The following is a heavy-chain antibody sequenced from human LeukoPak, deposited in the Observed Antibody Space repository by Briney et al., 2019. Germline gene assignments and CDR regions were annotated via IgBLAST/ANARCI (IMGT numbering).Heavy chain of an antibody. J-gene: IGHJ4*02. CDR2: INPNSGGT. CDR3: ARSRSGSGSYLAY. Sequence: ASVKVSCKASGYTFTGYYMHWVRQAPGQGLEWMGWINPNSGGTNYAQKFQGRVTMTRDTSISTAYMELSRLRSDDTAVYYCARSRSGSGSYLAYWGQGTLVTGSS. V-gene: IGHV1-2*02. CDR1: GYTFTGYY. D-gene: IGHD3-10*01.